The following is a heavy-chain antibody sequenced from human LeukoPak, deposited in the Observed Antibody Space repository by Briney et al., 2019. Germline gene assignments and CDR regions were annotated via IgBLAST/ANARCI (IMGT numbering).Heavy chain of an antibody. CDR1: GFTFSNYG. Sequence: GRSLRLSCAASGFTFSNYGMHWVRQVPGKKLEGVAVISYDGSNKYYADSVKGRFTISRDNSKNTLYLQMNSLRAEDTAVYYCAKEGDTAMGDYWGQGTLVTVSS. CDR3: AKEGDTAMGDY. V-gene: IGHV3-30*18. D-gene: IGHD5-18*01. CDR2: ISYDGSNK. J-gene: IGHJ4*02.